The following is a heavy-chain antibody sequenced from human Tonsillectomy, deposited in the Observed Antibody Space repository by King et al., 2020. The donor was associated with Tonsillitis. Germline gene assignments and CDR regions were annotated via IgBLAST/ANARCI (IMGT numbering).Heavy chain of an antibody. Sequence: VQLVESGGGLAQPGGSLRLSCAASGFTFSDYWMSWFRQAPGKGLEWVANIKQDGSATYYVDSVKGRFTISRDNANRSMDLQMNSLRVEDTAVYYCAGGSGWYSDCWGQGILVTVSS. CDR3: AGGSGWYSDC. J-gene: IGHJ4*02. D-gene: IGHD6-19*01. V-gene: IGHV3-7*03. CDR1: GFTFSDYW. CDR2: IKQDGSAT.